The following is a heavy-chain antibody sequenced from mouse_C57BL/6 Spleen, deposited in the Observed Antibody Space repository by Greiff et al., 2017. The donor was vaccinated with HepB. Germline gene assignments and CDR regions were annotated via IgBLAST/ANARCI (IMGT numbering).Heavy chain of an antibody. CDR3: AREGDYYGSSYPWFAY. CDR2: IDPNSGGT. J-gene: IGHJ3*01. CDR1: GYTFTSYW. V-gene: IGHV1-72*01. Sequence: VQLQQPGAELVKPGASVKLSCKASGYTFTSYWMHWVKQRPGRGLEWIGRIDPNSGGTKYNEKFKSKATLTVDKPSSTAYMQLSSLTSEDSAVYYCAREGDYYGSSYPWFAYWGQGTLVTVSA. D-gene: IGHD1-1*01.